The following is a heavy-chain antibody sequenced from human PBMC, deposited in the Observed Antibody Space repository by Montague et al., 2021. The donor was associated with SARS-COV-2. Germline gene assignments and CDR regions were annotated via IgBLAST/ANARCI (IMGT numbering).Heavy chain of an antibody. V-gene: IGHV4-59*01. CDR2: IYYSGST. CDR1: GGSISSYY. J-gene: IGHJ4*02. CDR3: ARDSFEAPLFFDY. Sequence: SETLSLTCTVSGGSISSYYWSWIRQPPGKGLEWIGYIYYSGSTNYNPSLKGRLTISVDTSENQVSLNLRSVTAADTAVYYCARDSFEAPLFFDYWGQGILVTVSS. D-gene: IGHD3-16*01.